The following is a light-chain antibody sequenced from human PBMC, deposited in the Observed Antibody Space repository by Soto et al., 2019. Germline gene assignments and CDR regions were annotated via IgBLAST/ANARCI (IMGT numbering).Light chain of an antibody. J-gene: IGKJ4*01. Sequence: DLQMTQSPSTLSASVGDRVTITCRASQSISSWLAWYQQKPGKAPKLLIYDASSLESGVPSRFSGSGSGTEFTLTISSLQPDDFATYYCQQYNSYSTTFGGGTKVDIK. CDR1: QSISSW. CDR3: QQYNSYSTT. V-gene: IGKV1-5*01. CDR2: DAS.